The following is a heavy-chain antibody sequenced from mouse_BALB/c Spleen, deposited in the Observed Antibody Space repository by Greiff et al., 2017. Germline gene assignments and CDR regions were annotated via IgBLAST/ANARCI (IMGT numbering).Heavy chain of an antibody. J-gene: IGHJ4*01. D-gene: IGHD3-1*01. CDR1: GFTFSSYY. CDR2: INSNGGST. CDR3: ARQLGLRGNAMDY. Sequence: EVQVVESGGGLVKLGGSLKLSCAASGFTFSSYYMSWVRQTPEKRLELVAAINSNGGSTYYPDTVKGRFTISRDNAKNTLYLQMSSLKSEDTALYYCARQLGLRGNAMDYWGQGTSVTVSS. V-gene: IGHV5-6-2*01.